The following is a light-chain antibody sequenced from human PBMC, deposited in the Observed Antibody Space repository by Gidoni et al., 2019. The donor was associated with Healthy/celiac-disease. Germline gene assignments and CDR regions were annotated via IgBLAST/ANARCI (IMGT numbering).Light chain of an antibody. CDR3: QQRSNWPPVLFT. Sequence: EIVLTPSPATLSLSPGERATLSCRASQSASSYLAWYQQHPGQAPRLLIYDASNRATGIPARFSGSGSGTDFTLTISSLEPEDFAVYYCQQRSNWPPVLFTFGPGTKVDIK. CDR1: QSASSY. J-gene: IGKJ3*01. CDR2: DAS. V-gene: IGKV3-11*01.